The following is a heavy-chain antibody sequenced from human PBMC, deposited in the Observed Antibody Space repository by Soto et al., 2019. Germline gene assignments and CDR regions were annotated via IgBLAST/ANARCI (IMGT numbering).Heavy chain of an antibody. Sequence: ASVKVSCKDSGYPFCDYYIHWVRQAPGQGLEWMGWSNHTRAGTKYALKCTGGVTMTRDTPRTTAYMELSRLRSGGPAVFYCVSGIAVAGLNGMNVWGQGTMVTVCS. J-gene: IGHJ6*02. CDR1: GYPFCDYY. CDR3: VSGIAVAGLNGMNV. D-gene: IGHD6-19*01. V-gene: IGHV1-2*02. CDR2: SNHTRAGT.